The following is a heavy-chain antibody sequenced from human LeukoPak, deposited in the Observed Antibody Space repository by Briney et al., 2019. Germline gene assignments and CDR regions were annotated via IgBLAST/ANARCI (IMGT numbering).Heavy chain of an antibody. V-gene: IGHV3-33*03. CDR2: IWYDGSNK. CDR1: GFTFSSYG. Sequence: GGSLRLSCAASGFTFSSYGMHWVRRAPGKGLEWVAVIWYDGSNKYYADSVKGRFTISRDNSKNTLYLQMNSLRAEDTAVYYCAKDFEYYYDSTQSGFDPWGQGTLVTVSS. CDR3: AKDFEYYYDSTQSGFDP. J-gene: IGHJ5*02. D-gene: IGHD3-22*01.